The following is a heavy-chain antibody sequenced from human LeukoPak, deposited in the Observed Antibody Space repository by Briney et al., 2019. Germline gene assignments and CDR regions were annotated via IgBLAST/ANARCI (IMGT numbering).Heavy chain of an antibody. CDR1: GGSISSSSYY. Sequence: SETLSLTCTVSGGSISSSSYYWGWIRQPPGKGLEWIGSIYYSGSTYYNPSLKSRVTISVDTSKNQFSLKLSSVTAADTAVYYCARDTLPDYVWGSYRRPLYFDYWGQGTLVTVSS. D-gene: IGHD3-16*02. CDR3: ARDTLPDYVWGSYRRPLYFDY. J-gene: IGHJ4*02. CDR2: IYYSGST. V-gene: IGHV4-39*07.